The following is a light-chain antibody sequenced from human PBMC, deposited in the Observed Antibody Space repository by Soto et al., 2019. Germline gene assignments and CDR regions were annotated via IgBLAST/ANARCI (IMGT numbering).Light chain of an antibody. J-gene: IGKJ5*01. Sequence: EPVLTQSPGTLSLSPGESAALSCRASQPVSSNYLAWYQQKPGQAPRLLIYDASNRATGIPARFSGSGSGTDFTLTVSSLEPEDFAVYYCQQRFNWQVTFGQGTRLEIK. CDR3: QQRFNWQVT. V-gene: IGKV3-11*01. CDR1: QPVSSN. CDR2: DAS.